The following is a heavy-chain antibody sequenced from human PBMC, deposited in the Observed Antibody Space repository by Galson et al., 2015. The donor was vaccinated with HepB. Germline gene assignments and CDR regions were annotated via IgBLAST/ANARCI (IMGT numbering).Heavy chain of an antibody. Sequence: SLRLSCAASGFSFNYFPMHWVRQAPGKGLEWVAVISYTGRHTNYADFGKGRFTISRDNSKNALYLQMNSLRVEDTALYYCVRPRGAGAGDYQNWYFDLWGRGTLVTVSS. D-gene: IGHD4-17*01. V-gene: IGHV3-30*04. CDR3: VRPRGAGAGDYQNWYFDL. CDR2: ISYTGRHT. J-gene: IGHJ2*01. CDR1: GFSFNYFP.